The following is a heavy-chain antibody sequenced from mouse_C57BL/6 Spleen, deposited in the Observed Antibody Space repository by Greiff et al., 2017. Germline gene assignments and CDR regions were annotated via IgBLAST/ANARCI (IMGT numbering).Heavy chain of an antibody. CDR2: IDPETGGT. V-gene: IGHV1-15*01. Sequence: QVQLQQSGAELVRPGASVTLSCKASGYTFTDYEMHWVKQTPVHGLEWIGAIDPETGGTAYNQKFKGKAILTADKSSSTAYMELRSLTSEDSAVYYCTREGAPCYGSRGAWFAYWGQGTLVTVSA. J-gene: IGHJ3*01. CDR1: GYTFTDYE. D-gene: IGHD1-1*01. CDR3: TREGAPCYGSRGAWFAY.